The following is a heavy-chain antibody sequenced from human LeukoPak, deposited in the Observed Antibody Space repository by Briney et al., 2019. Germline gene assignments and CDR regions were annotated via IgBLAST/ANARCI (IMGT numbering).Heavy chain of an antibody. V-gene: IGHV5-51*01. J-gene: IGHJ4*02. Sequence: GESLKVSCKASGYSFTSYWIGWVRQMPGKGLKWMGIIYPYDSATRYSPSFQGQVTISAHKSISTAYRQGSNLKASDTAMYYCARHIGYSAWNPDYWGQGTLVTVSS. D-gene: IGHD5-12*01. CDR3: ARHIGYSAWNPDY. CDR2: IYPYDSAT. CDR1: GYSFTSYW.